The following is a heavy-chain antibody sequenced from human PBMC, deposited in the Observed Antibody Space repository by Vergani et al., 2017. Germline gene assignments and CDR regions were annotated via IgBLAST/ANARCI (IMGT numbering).Heavy chain of an antibody. D-gene: IGHD2-15*01. V-gene: IGHV4-34*01. CDR1: GGSFSGYY. J-gene: IGHJ6*02. CDR3: ARRGDNCSGGSCFSPYYGMDV. Sequence: QVQLQQWGAGLLKPSETLSLTCAVYGGSFSGYYWSWIRQPPGKGLEWIGEINHSGSTNYNPSLKSRVTISVDTSKNQFSLKLSSVTAADTAVYYCARRGDNCSGGSCFSPYYGMDVWGQGTTVTVSS. CDR2: INHSGST.